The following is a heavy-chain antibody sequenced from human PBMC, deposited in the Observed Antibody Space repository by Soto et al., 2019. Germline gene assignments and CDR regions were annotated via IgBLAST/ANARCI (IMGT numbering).Heavy chain of an antibody. D-gene: IGHD6-19*01. CDR1: GYPFTSYG. CDR2: ISPYSGET. Sequence: QVQLVQSGPEVKKPAASVQVSCKASGYPFTSYGIVWVRQAPGQGLEWMGWISPYSGETRYTEKFQDRLTLTTDTSTSTAYMDLRSLTSDDTAVYFCARGPVAGSDFWCQGTLVIVSS. J-gene: IGHJ4*02. CDR3: ARGPVAGSDF. V-gene: IGHV1-18*01.